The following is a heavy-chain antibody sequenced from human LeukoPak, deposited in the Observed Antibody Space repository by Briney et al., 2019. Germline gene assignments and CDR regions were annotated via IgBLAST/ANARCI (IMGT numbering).Heavy chain of an antibody. CDR3: ARYKYSSSFIDY. D-gene: IGHD6-19*01. J-gene: IGHJ4*02. CDR1: GGTISSYY. Sequence: PSETLSLTCTVSGGTISSYYWSWIRQPPGKGVEWIGYIYYSGGTNYNPSLKSRVTISVDTSKNQFSLKLSSVTAADTAVYYCARYKYSSSFIDYWGQGTLVTVSS. CDR2: IYYSGGT. V-gene: IGHV4-59*01.